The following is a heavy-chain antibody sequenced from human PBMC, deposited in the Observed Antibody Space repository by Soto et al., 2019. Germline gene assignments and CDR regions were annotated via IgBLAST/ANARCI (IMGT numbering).Heavy chain of an antibody. CDR2: IIPIFGTA. CDR1: GGTFSRYA. CDR3: VAGWGRTLGLDP. D-gene: IGHD3-16*01. J-gene: IGHJ5*02. V-gene: IGHV1-69*13. Sequence: SVKVSCKPSGGTFSRYAISWVRQAPGQGLEWMGGIIPIFGTANYAQKFQGRVTITADESTSTVNMELSSLRSEDTAVYYCVAGWGRTLGLDPWGQGTLATVSS.